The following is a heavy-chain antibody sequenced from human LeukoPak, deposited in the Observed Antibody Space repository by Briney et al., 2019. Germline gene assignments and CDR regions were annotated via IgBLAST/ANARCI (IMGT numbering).Heavy chain of an antibody. J-gene: IGHJ4*02. CDR2: ISYDVNKQ. CDR1: GSIFSDYA. CDR3: VYDAYSYRYYKYGAFDF. Sequence: GGSLRLSCAAYGSIFSDYAVQWVRQRPGKGLEGVALISYDVNKQYYADSVKGRSSISRDDSKRMVFLEMSSLVVEDTAVYYCVYDAYSYRYYKYGAFDFWGQGTLVSVSS. V-gene: IGHV3-30*03. D-gene: IGHD1-26*01.